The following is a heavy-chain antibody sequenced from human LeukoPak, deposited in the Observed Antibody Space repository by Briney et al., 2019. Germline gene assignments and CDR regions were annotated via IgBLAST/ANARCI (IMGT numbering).Heavy chain of an antibody. J-gene: IGHJ6*03. D-gene: IGHD6-13*01. CDR1: GGSISSYY. CDR2: IYYSGST. CDR3: ARGSSSWYGPLYYYYYYMDV. Sequence: ASETLSLTCTVSGGSISSYYWSWIRQPPGKGLEWIGYIYYSGSTNYNPSLKSRVTISVDTSKNQFSLKLSSVTAADTAVYYCARGSSSWYGPLYYYYYYMDVWGKGTTVTVSS. V-gene: IGHV4-59*01.